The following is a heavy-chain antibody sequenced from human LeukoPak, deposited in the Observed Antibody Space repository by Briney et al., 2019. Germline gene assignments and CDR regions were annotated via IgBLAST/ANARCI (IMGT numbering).Heavy chain of an antibody. Sequence: GGSLRLSCAASGFTFSSYWMSWVRQAPGKGLEWVANIKQDGSEKHYVDSVKGRFTISKDNAENSLYLQMNSLRAEDTAVYYCVRGGATFDSWGQGTLVIVSS. V-gene: IGHV3-7*01. CDR3: VRGGATFDS. CDR1: GFTFSSYW. CDR2: IKQDGSEK. J-gene: IGHJ3*01.